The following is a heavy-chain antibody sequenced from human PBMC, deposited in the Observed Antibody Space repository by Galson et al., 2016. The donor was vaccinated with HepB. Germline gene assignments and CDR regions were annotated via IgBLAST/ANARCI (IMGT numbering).Heavy chain of an antibody. Sequence: SLRLSCAASGFTFSSHGMHWVRQAPGKAMEWVALISFDGKNTFYADSVKGRFTVSRDNAKNTLYLQISSLRAEDTAVYYCARDWGPSKPGMDVWGQGTTVTVSS. D-gene: IGHD3-16*01. V-gene: IGHV3-33*01. CDR1: GFTFSSHG. J-gene: IGHJ6*02. CDR2: ISFDGKNT. CDR3: ARDWGPSKPGMDV.